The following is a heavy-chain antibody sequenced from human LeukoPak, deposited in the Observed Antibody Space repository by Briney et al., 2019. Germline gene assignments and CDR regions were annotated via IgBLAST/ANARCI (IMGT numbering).Heavy chain of an antibody. CDR1: GFTVSSNY. CDR2: IRSKAYGGTT. J-gene: IGHJ4*02. Sequence: GGSLRLSCAASGFTVSSNYMNWVRQAPGKGLEWVGFIRSKAYGGTTEYAASVKGRFTISRDDSKSIAYLQMNSLKTEDTAVYYCTVLRFLEWLSENYWGQGTLVTVSS. V-gene: IGHV3-49*04. D-gene: IGHD3-3*01. CDR3: TVLRFLEWLSENY.